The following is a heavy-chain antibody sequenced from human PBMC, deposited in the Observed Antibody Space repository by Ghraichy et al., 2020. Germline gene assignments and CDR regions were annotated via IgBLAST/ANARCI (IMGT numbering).Heavy chain of an antibody. Sequence: GGSLRLSCAASGFTFSSYWMSWVRQAPGKGLEWVANIKQDGSEKYYVDSVKGRFTISRDNAKNSLYLQMNSLRAEDTAVYYCARGMYDFWSGYYNHYYGMDVWGQGTTVTVSS. CDR1: GFTFSSYW. J-gene: IGHJ6*02. D-gene: IGHD3-3*01. CDR2: IKQDGSEK. V-gene: IGHV3-7*03. CDR3: ARGMYDFWSGYYNHYYGMDV.